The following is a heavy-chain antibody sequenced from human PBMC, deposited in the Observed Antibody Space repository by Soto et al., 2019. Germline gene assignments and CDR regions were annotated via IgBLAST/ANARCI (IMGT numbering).Heavy chain of an antibody. V-gene: IGHV4-4*02. Sequence: QVQLQESGPGLVKPSGTLSLTCAVSGGSISSSNWWSWVRQPPGKGLEWIGEIYHSGSTNYNPSLKSRVTISVDKSRNQFSLKLSPVTAADTAVYYCARLYMVRGVMDWFDPWGQGTLVTVSS. CDR2: IYHSGST. D-gene: IGHD3-10*01. CDR3: ARLYMVRGVMDWFDP. J-gene: IGHJ5*02. CDR1: GGSISSSNW.